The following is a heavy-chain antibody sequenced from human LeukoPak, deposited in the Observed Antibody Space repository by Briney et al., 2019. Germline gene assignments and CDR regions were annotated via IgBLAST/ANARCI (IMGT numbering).Heavy chain of an antibody. CDR2: IGITGDT. J-gene: IGHJ4*02. Sequence: GGSLRLSCAASGFTFSSFDMHWVRQATGKGLEWVSAIGITGDTYYPDSVKGRFTISRENAKNSLYLRMNSLRAGDTAVYYCVRGYCSGGRCYGGFDYWGQGTLVTVSS. CDR3: VRGYCSGGRCYGGFDY. V-gene: IGHV3-13*04. D-gene: IGHD2-15*01. CDR1: GFTFSSFD.